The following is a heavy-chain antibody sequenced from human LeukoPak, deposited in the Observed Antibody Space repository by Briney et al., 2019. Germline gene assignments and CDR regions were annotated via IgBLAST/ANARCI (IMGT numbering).Heavy chain of an antibody. D-gene: IGHD6-13*01. J-gene: IGHJ6*03. Sequence: GGSLRLSCAPSRFTFSSYAMSWVRPAPRRRLEWVSANSGSGGSTYYADSVRGRFTISRDNSKNTLYLQMNSQRAEDTAVYYCAKRGPHSSSLASSVGYYYYMDVWGKGTTVTVSS. CDR1: RFTFSSYA. V-gene: IGHV3-23*01. CDR2: NSGSGGST. CDR3: AKRGPHSSSLASSVGYYYYMDV.